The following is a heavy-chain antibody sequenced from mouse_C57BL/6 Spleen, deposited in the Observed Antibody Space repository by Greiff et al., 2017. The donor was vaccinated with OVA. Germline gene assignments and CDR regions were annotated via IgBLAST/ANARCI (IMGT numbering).Heavy chain of an antibody. V-gene: IGHV5-9*01. CDR3: ARHRGIYDGYYRNYAMDY. J-gene: IGHJ4*01. Sequence: EVQGVESGGGLVKPGGSLKLSCAASGFTFSSYTMSWVRQTPEKRLEWVATISGGGGNTYYPDSVKGRFTISRDNAKNTLYLQMSSLRSEDTALYYCARHRGIYDGYYRNYAMDYWGQGTSVTVSS. CDR2: ISGGGGNT. D-gene: IGHD2-3*01. CDR1: GFTFSSYT.